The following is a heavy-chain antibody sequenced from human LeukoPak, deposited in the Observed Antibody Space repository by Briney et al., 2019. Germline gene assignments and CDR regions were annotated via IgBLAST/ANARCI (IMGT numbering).Heavy chain of an antibody. D-gene: IGHD6-13*01. CDR3: ARDGSSSWFMFDY. CDR2: ISGSGGST. J-gene: IGHJ4*02. Sequence: GGSLRLSCAASGFTFSSYWMSWVRQVPGKGLEWVSGISGSGGSTFYADSVKGRFTISRDNAKNTLYLQMNSLRAEDTAVYYCARDGSSSWFMFDYWGQGTLVTVSS. V-gene: IGHV3-23*01. CDR1: GFTFSSYW.